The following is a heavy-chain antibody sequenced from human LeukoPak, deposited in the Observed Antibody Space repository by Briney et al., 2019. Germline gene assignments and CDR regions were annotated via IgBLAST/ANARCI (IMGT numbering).Heavy chain of an antibody. D-gene: IGHD3-22*01. Sequence: GGSLRLSCAASGFTFSIYAMSWVRQAPGKGLEWVSSITSSGETTFYADSVKDRFTISRDNSRNTLYLQMSRLRAEDTAIYYCAKDRPNYHESNGHYYSPNGDYWGQGTLVTVSS. CDR1: GFTFSIYA. CDR3: AKDRPNYHESNGHYYSPNGDY. V-gene: IGHV3-23*01. CDR2: ITSSGETT. J-gene: IGHJ4*02.